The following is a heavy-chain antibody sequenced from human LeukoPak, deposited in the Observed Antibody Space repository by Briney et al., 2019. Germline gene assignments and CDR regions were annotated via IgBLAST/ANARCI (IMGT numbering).Heavy chain of an antibody. CDR2: ISSSGSTI. V-gene: IGHV3-48*03. J-gene: IGHJ4*02. CDR1: EFTFSSYE. D-gene: IGHD5-18*01. CDR3: ARRGSSFDLEY. Sequence: GGSLRLSCAASEFTFSSYEMNWVRQAPGKGLEWVSYISSSGSTIYYAGSVKGRFTISRDNAKNSLYLQMNSLRAEDTAIYYCARRGSSFDLEYWGQGTLVTASS.